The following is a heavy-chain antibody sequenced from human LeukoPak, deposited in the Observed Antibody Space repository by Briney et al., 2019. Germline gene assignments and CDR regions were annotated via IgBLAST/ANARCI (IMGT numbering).Heavy chain of an antibody. CDR1: GYTFTGYY. CDR2: INPNSGGT. J-gene: IGHJ5*02. V-gene: IGHV1-2*02. CDR3: ARDNSVGDNAWWFDP. D-gene: IGHD1-26*01. Sequence: ASVKVSCKASGYTFTGYYMHWVRQAPGQGLEWMGWINPNSGGTNYAQKFQGRVTMTRDTSISTAYMELSRLRSDDTAVYYCARDNSVGDNAWWFDPWGQGTLVTVSS.